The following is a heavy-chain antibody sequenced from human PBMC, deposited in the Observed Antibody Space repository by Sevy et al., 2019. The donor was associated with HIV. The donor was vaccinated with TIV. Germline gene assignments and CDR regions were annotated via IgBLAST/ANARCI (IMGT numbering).Heavy chain of an antibody. Sequence: ASVKVSCKASGYTFTSYGISWVRQAPGQGLEWMGWISAYNGNTNYAQKLQGRVTMTTDTSTGTAYMELRSLGSDDTAVYYCARDRGEQWLVYFDYWGQGTLVTVSS. CDR3: ARDRGEQWLVYFDY. D-gene: IGHD6-19*01. J-gene: IGHJ4*02. V-gene: IGHV1-18*01. CDR1: GYTFTSYG. CDR2: ISAYNGNT.